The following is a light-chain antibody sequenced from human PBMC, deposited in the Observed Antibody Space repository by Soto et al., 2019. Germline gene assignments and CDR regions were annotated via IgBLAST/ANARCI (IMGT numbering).Light chain of an antibody. V-gene: IGKV1-39*01. Sequence: DSQMPQSPSSLSASVGDRVTITSRASQSISSYLNWYQQKPGKAPKLLIYAASSLQSGVPSRFSGSGSGTEFSLTISNLQPDDCATYYCQQYENYWTFGQGTKVDIK. CDR1: QSISSY. J-gene: IGKJ1*01. CDR3: QQYENYWT. CDR2: AAS.